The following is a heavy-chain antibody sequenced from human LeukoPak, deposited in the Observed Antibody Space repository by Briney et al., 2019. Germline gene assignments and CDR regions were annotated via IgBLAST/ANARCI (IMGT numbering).Heavy chain of an antibody. J-gene: IGHJ4*02. V-gene: IGHV4-34*01. D-gene: IGHD6-19*01. CDR1: GFTFSSYA. CDR3: ARGKPTGYSSGWYGGYYFDY. CDR2: INHSGST. Sequence: PGGSLRLSCAASGFTFSSYAMSWIRQPPGKGLEWIGEINHSGSTNYNPSLKSRVTISVDTSKNQFSLKLSSVTAADTAVYYCARGKPTGYSSGWYGGYYFDYWGQGTLVTVSS.